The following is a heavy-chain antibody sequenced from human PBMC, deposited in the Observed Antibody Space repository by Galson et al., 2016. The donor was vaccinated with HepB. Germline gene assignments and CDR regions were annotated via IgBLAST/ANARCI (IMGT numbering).Heavy chain of an antibody. CDR2: IYWDDDR. V-gene: IGHV2-5*02. D-gene: IGHD6-19*01. Sequence: PALVTPTQTLTLTCTFSGFSLNNGGVGVGWIRQPPGKPLEWLALIYWDDDRRSSPSLTSRLTITKDTSNNQVVLTMTNMDPVDTATYYCAHRRDYNSRWHFKANYWFDPWGQGMLDTVSS. CDR1: GFSLNNGGVG. CDR3: AHRRDYNSRWHFKANYWFDP. J-gene: IGHJ5*02.